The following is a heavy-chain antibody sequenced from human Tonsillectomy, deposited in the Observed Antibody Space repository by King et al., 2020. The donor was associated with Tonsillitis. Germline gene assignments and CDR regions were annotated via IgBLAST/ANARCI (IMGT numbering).Heavy chain of an antibody. CDR2: IWYDGSNK. Sequence: VQLVESGGGVVQPGRSLRLSCAASGFTFSSYGMHWVRQAPGKGLEWVAVIWYDGSNKYYADSVKGRFTISRDNSKNKLYLQMNSLRAEDTAVYYCARDGEPCSSTSCYYYYYMDVWGKGTTVTVSS. V-gene: IGHV3-33*08. D-gene: IGHD2-2*01. J-gene: IGHJ6*03. CDR3: ARDGEPCSSTSCYYYYYMDV. CDR1: GFTFSSYG.